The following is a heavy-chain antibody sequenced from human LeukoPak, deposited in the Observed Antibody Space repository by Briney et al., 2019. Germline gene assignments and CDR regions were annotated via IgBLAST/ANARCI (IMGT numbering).Heavy chain of an antibody. Sequence: PSAPLSLTCAVYGGSFSGYYWSWIRQPPGKGLEWIGEINHSGSTNYNPSLKSRVTISLDTSKNQFSLKLSSVTAADTAVYYCASSSTRSLFDYWGQGTLVTVSS. CDR3: ASSSTRSLFDY. J-gene: IGHJ4*02. D-gene: IGHD2-2*01. V-gene: IGHV4-34*01. CDR2: INHSGST. CDR1: GGSFSGYY.